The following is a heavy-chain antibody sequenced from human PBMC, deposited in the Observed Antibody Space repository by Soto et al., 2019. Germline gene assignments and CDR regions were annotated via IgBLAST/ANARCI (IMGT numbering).Heavy chain of an antibody. V-gene: IGHV4-34*01. CDR2: INHSGST. CDR3: ARLALRFHGAFDI. D-gene: IGHD3-3*01. CDR1: GGSFSGYY. Sequence: QVQLQQWGAGLLKPSETLSLTCAVYGGSFSGYYWSWIRQPPGKGLEWIGEINHSGSTNYNPSLNGRVTIPVDTSKNQFSLKLSSVTAADTAVYYCARLALRFHGAFDIWGQGTMVTVSS. J-gene: IGHJ3*02.